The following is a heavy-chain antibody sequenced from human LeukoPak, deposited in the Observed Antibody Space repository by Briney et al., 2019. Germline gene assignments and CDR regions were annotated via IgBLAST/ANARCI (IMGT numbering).Heavy chain of an antibody. J-gene: IGHJ4*02. V-gene: IGHV1-18*01. D-gene: IGHD1-26*01. CDR3: ARTRARYSPGISYFDY. Sequence: GASVKVSCKASGYTFTSYGISWVRQAPGQGLEWMGWISAYNGNTNYAQKFQGRVTMTRDTSISTAYMELSRLRSDDTAVYYCARTRARYSPGISYFDYWGQGTLVTVSS. CDR2: ISAYNGNT. CDR1: GYTFTSYG.